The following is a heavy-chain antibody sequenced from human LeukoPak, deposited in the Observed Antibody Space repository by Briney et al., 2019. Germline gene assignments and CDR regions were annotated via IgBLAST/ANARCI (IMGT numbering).Heavy chain of an antibody. CDR1: GFTFSDYY. CDR3: ARDDSSGYYPH. J-gene: IGHJ4*02. D-gene: IGHD3-22*01. CDR2: ISSSGSTI. V-gene: IGHV3-11*01. Sequence: GGSLRLSCAASGFTFSDYYMSWIRQAPGKGLEWVSYISSSGSTIYYADSVKGRFTISRDNAKNSLYLQMNSLRAEGTAVYYCARDDSSGYYPHWGQGTLVTVSS.